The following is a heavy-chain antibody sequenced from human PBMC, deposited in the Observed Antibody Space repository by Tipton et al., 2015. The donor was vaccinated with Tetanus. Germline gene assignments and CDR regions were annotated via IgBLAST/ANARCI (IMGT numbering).Heavy chain of an antibody. CDR1: GDSFTNYW. J-gene: IGHJ5*02. Sequence: QLVQSGAEVKKPGESLKISCQGSGDSFTNYWIGWVRQMPGKGLEWMGIIYPGASDARYNPSFEGQVTISVDKSINTVYLHWSSLKASDTAMYYCARHGVKTLHSWFDPWGQGTQVIVSS. V-gene: IGHV5-51*01. CDR3: ARHGVKTLHSWFDP. D-gene: IGHD2-21*01. CDR2: IYPGASDA.